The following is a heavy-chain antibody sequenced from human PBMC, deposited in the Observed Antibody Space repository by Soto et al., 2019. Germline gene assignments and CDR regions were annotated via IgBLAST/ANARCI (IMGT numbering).Heavy chain of an antibody. J-gene: IGHJ6*02. V-gene: IGHV3-30*18. D-gene: IGHD3-3*01. CDR3: AQDLDFWNGDYNGLYSYCMNV. CDR1: GFTFSASA. CDR2: MSCDGSDK. Sequence: QMQLLESGGGLVQPGRSLRLSCAASGFTFSASAIHWVRQAPGKGLEWVAVMSCDGSDKYYADSVKGRFTISRDNSKNTLYLQLNSLSGDDTAVYYCAQDLDFWNGDYNGLYSYCMNVWGQGTTVTVSS.